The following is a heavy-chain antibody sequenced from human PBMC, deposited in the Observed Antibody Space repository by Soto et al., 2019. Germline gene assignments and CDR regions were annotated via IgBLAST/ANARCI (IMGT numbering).Heavy chain of an antibody. CDR2: ISAYNGNT. D-gene: IGHD2-2*01. CDR3: ARGPESRSTAYFDY. CDR1: GYTFTNYG. Sequence: GASVKVSCKASGYTFTNYGITWVRQAPGQGLEWMGWISAYNGNTNYAQKVQGRVTMSTDTSTSTAYLELRSLRSDDTAVYYCARGPESRSTAYFDYWGQGTMVIVSS. V-gene: IGHV1-18*01. J-gene: IGHJ4*02.